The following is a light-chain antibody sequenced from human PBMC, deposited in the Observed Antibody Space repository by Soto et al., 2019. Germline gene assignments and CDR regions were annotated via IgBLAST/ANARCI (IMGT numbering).Light chain of an antibody. CDR3: QQYNNWPPLT. CDR2: GAS. CDR1: QSVSRN. V-gene: IGKV3-15*01. J-gene: IGKJ4*01. Sequence: EVFMTQSPSTLSVSPAEIATLSCTASQSVSRNLAWYQHKPGQAPRLLIYGASTRATGIPARFSGSGSGTEFTLAINSLQSEDFAVYYCQQYNNWPPLTFGGGTKVDIK.